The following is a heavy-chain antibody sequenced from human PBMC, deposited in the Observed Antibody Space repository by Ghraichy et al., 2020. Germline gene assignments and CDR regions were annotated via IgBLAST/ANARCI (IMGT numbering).Heavy chain of an antibody. CDR1: GGSFSGYY. CDR2: INHSGST. Sequence: SETLSLTCAVYGGSFSGYYWSWIRQPPGKGLEWIGEINHSGSTNYNPSLKSRVTISVDTSKNQFSLKLSSVTAADTAVYYCARLVGATMVPSLYYYYGMDVWGQGTTVTVSS. D-gene: IGHD1-26*01. CDR3: ARLVGATMVPSLYYYYGMDV. V-gene: IGHV4-34*01. J-gene: IGHJ6*02.